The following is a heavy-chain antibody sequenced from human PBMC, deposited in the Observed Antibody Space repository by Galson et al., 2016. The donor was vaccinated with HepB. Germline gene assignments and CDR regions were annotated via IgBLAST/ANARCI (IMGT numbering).Heavy chain of an antibody. CDR1: EYTFTSYD. J-gene: IGHJ3*02. CDR2: MNPSSGNT. V-gene: IGHV1-8*01. D-gene: IGHD3-10*01. Sequence: SVKVSCKASEYTFTSYDINWVRQASGQGLECMGWMNPSSGNTGYAQNFQGRVSMTSDASISTAYMELSGLRSEDTAVYYCARTMVRGVPSFDIWGQGTMVAVSS. CDR3: ARTMVRGVPSFDI.